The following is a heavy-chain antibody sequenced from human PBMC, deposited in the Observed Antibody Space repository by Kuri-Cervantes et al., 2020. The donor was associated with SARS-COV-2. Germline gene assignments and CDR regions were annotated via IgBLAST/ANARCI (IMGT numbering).Heavy chain of an antibody. D-gene: IGHD1-26*01. V-gene: IGHV3-48*01. CDR2: ISSSSSTI. CDR3: ASEVIPNPSEKYAYYGLDV. CDR1: GLTLSVYG. Sequence: GESLKISCAASGLTLSVYGLNWVRQAPGKGLEWVSYISSSSSTIHYADSVKGRFTISRDNAKKSLFLQMNSLRAEDTAVYYCASEVIPNPSEKYAYYGLDVWGQETTVTVSS. J-gene: IGHJ6*02.